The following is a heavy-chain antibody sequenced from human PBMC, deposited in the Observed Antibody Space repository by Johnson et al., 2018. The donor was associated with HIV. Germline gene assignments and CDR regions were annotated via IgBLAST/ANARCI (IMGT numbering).Heavy chain of an antibody. CDR1: GFSFSDYY. Sequence: QVQLVESGGGLVQPGGSLRLSCTASGFSFSDYYMSWIRQAPGKGLEWVSYISSSGSTIYYADSVKGRLTISRDNSKNTLYLQMSSLRAEDTAVYYCAKLRSGSYAVDAFDFWGQGTMVTVSS. CDR3: AKLRSGSYAVDAFDF. CDR2: ISSSGSTI. V-gene: IGHV3-11*04. D-gene: IGHD1-26*01. J-gene: IGHJ3*01.